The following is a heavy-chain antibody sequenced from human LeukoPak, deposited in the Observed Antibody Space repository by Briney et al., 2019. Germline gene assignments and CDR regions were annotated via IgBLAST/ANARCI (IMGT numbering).Heavy chain of an antibody. D-gene: IGHD3-10*01. CDR2: IYTSGST. CDR1: GGSISSYY. J-gene: IGHJ6*02. CDR3: ARANYGSGSYYWVYYYGMDV. Sequence: SETLSLTCTVSGGSISSYYWSWIRQPAGKGLEWIGRIYTSGSTNYNPSLKSRVTMSVDTSKNQFSLKLSSVTAADTAVYYCARANYGSGSYYWVYYYGMDVWGQGTTVTVSS. V-gene: IGHV4-4*07.